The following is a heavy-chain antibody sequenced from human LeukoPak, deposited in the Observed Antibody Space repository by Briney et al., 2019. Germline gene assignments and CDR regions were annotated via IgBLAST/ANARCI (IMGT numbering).Heavy chain of an antibody. V-gene: IGHV4-34*01. CDR3: ARGSYDYVWGSYRKPHYFDY. CDR2: INHSGST. J-gene: IGHJ4*02. D-gene: IGHD3-16*02. CDR1: GGSFSGYY. Sequence: SETLSLTCAVYGGSFSGYYWSWIRQPPGKGLEWIGEINHSGSTNYNPSLKSRVTISVDTSKNQFSLKLSSVTAADTAVYYCARGSYDYVWGSYRKPHYFDYWGQGTLVTVSS.